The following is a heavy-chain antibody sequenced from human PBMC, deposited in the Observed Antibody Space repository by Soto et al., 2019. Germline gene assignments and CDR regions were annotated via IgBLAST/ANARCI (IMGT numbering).Heavy chain of an antibody. CDR1: GFTFSSYG. V-gene: IGHV3-30*18. J-gene: IGHJ4*02. CDR2: ISYDGSNK. D-gene: IGHD3-3*01. Sequence: GGSLGLSCAASGFTFSSYGMHWVRQAPGKGLEWVAVISYDGSNKYYADSVKGRFTISRDNSKNTLYLQMNSLRAEDTAVYYCAKCYYDFWSGYEYYFDYWGQGTLVTVSS. CDR3: AKCYYDFWSGYEYYFDY.